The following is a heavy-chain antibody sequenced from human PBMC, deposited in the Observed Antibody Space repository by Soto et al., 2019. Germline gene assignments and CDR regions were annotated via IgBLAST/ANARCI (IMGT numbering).Heavy chain of an antibody. J-gene: IGHJ4*02. D-gene: IGHD3-10*01. Sequence: QVQLVQSGAEVKKPGASVKVSCKASGYTFTSYYMHWVRQAPGQGLEWMGIINPSGGSTSYAQKLQGSVTKTRDTSTSTVYMELSSLRSEDTAVYYCARSWFGELLSMPDYWGQGTLVTVSS. CDR2: INPSGGST. CDR3: ARSWFGELLSMPDY. CDR1: GYTFTSYY. V-gene: IGHV1-46*01.